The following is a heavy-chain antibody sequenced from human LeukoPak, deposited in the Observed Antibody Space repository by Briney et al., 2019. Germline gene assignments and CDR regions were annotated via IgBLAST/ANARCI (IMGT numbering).Heavy chain of an antibody. CDR2: ISSSGSTI. CDR3: ARERRGVRGYYYYYMDV. V-gene: IGHV3-48*03. Sequence: GGSLRLSCAASGFSFSSYEMNWVRQAPGKGREWVSYISSSGSTIYYADCVKGRFTISRDNAKTSLYLQMNSLRAEDTAVYYCARERRGVRGYYYYYMDVWGKGTTVTISS. D-gene: IGHD3-10*01. J-gene: IGHJ6*03. CDR1: GFSFSSYE.